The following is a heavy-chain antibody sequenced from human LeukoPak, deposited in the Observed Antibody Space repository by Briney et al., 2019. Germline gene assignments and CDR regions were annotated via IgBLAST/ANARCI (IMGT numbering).Heavy chain of an antibody. CDR3: AMNYYDSSGYLGTDAFDI. D-gene: IGHD3-22*01. CDR2: IYPGDSDT. Sequence: GESLKISCKGSGYSFTSYWIGWGRRMPGKGLEWMGIIYPGDSDTRYSPSFQGQVTISADKSISTAYLQWSSLKASDTAMYYCAMNYYDSSGYLGTDAFDIWGQGTMVTVSS. CDR1: GYSFTSYW. J-gene: IGHJ3*02. V-gene: IGHV5-51*01.